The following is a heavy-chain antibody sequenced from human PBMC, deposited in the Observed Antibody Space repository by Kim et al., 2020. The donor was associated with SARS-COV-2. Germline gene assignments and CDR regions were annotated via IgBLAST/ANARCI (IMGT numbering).Heavy chain of an antibody. CDR3: ARQAGLLWFGELYFDY. D-gene: IGHD3-10*01. CDR1: GYSFTSYW. V-gene: IGHV5-51*01. CDR2: IYPGDSDT. J-gene: IGHJ4*02. Sequence: GESLKISCKGSGYSFTSYWIGWVRQMPGKGLEWMGIIYPGDSDTRYSPSFQGQVTISADKSISTAYLQWSSLKASDTAMYYCARQAGLLWFGELYFDYWGQGTLVTVSS.